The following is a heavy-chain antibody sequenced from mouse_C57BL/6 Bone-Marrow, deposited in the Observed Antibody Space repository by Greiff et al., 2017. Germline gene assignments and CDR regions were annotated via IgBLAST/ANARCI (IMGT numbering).Heavy chain of an antibody. Sequence: QVQLQQPGAELVKPGASVKLSCKASGYTFTSYWMHWVKQRPGQGLEWIGMIHPNSGSTNYNEKFKSKATLTVDKSSSTAYMQLSSLASEDSAVYYCAEWDSYPFAYWGQGTLVTVSA. D-gene: IGHD2-12*01. CDR2: IHPNSGST. CDR3: AEWDSYPFAY. J-gene: IGHJ3*01. V-gene: IGHV1-64*01. CDR1: GYTFTSYW.